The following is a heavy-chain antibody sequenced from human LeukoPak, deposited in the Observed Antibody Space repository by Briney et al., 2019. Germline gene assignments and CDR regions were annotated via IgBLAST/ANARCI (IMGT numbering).Heavy chain of an antibody. D-gene: IGHD6-19*01. V-gene: IGHV3-23*01. CDR2: ISGSGGST. Sequence: GGSLRLSCAASGFTFSSYAMSWVRQAPGKGLEWVSAISGSGGSTYYADSVKGRFTISRDNSKNTLYLQMNSLRGEDTAAYYCTRDVRDEYTSGWYPIGYWGQGTLVTVSS. J-gene: IGHJ4*02. CDR1: GFTFSSYA. CDR3: TRDVRDEYTSGWYPIGY.